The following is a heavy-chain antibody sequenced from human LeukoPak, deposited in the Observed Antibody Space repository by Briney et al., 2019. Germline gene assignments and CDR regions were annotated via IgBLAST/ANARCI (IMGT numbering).Heavy chain of an antibody. CDR3: ARGEWDLLFDY. Sequence: PSETLSLTCTVSGGSTSRYYWSWIRQPPGKGLEWIGYIYYSGITNYNPSLASRVTISVDTSKNQFSLKLSSVTAADTAVYYCARGEWDLLFDYWGQGTLVTVSS. CDR1: GGSTSRYY. D-gene: IGHD1-26*01. J-gene: IGHJ4*02. CDR2: IYYSGIT. V-gene: IGHV4-59*01.